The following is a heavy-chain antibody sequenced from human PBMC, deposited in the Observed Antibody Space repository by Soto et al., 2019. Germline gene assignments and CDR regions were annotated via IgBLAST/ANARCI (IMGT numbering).Heavy chain of an antibody. CDR3: ARGNHRWLQLWYFDL. V-gene: IGHV1-69*12. D-gene: IGHD5-12*01. CDR1: GGTFSNYP. Sequence: QVQLVQSGAEVKKPGSSVKVSCKASGGTFSNYPISWVRQAPGQGLEWMGGIIPIFGTVNYAQKFQGRVTLTADESTSTAYRELSSLRSEDTAVYYCARGNHRWLQLWYFDLWGRGTLVTVSS. CDR2: IIPIFGTV. J-gene: IGHJ2*01.